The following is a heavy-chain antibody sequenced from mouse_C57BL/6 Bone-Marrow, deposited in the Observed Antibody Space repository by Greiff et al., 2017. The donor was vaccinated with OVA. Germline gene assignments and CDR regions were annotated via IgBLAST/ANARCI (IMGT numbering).Heavy chain of an antibody. CDR1: GYAFSSSW. J-gene: IGHJ2*01. V-gene: IGHV1-82*01. Sequence: VQLQQSGPELVKPGASVKISCKASGYAFSSSWMNWVKQRPGKGLEWIGRIYPGDGDTTYNGKFKGKATLTADKSSSTAYMQLSSLTSEDSAVYFCARLLTREGYWGQGTTLTVSS. CDR2: IYPGDGDT. D-gene: IGHD1-1*01. CDR3: ARLLTREGY.